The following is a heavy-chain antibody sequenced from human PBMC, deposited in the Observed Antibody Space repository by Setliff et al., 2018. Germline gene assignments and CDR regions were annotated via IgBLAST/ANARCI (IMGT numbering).Heavy chain of an antibody. J-gene: IGHJ4*02. CDR3: SSYLVS. D-gene: IGHD2-21*01. Sequence: RLGGSLRLSCAASRFTFSNYAMSWVRQAPGKGLEWVANIKEDGSQRNYVDAVRGRFTVSRDNARNLLYLQMNSLRVDDTAVYYCSSYLVSWGQGALVTVSS. V-gene: IGHV3-7*01. CDR1: RFTFSNYA. CDR2: IKEDGSQR.